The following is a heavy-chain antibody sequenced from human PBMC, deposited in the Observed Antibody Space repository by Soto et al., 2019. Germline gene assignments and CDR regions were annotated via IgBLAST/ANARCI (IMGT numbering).Heavy chain of an antibody. D-gene: IGHD3-3*01. CDR2: IWYDGSNK. CDR3: ARAPRGYYDFWSGPIHDYYAMDV. Sequence: XGSLRLSCAASGFTFSSYGMHWVRQAPGKGLEWVAVIWYDGSNKYYADSVKGRFTISRDNSKNTLYLQMNSLRAGDTVVYYCARAPRGYYDFWSGPIHDYYAMDVWGQATTVTVSS. V-gene: IGHV3-33*01. CDR1: GFTFSSYG. J-gene: IGHJ6*02.